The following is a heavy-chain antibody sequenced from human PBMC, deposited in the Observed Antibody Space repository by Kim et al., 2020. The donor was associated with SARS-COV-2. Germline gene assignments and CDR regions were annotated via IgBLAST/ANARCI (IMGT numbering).Heavy chain of an antibody. Sequence: SETLSLTCAVYGGSFSGYYWSWIRQPPGKGLEWIGEINHSGSTNYNPSLKSRVTISVDTSKNQFSLKLSSVTAADTAVYYCARGTLQVVAGFDYWGQGTLVTVSS. V-gene: IGHV4-34*01. CDR2: INHSGST. CDR3: ARGTLQVVAGFDY. D-gene: IGHD6-19*01. CDR1: GGSFSGYY. J-gene: IGHJ4*02.